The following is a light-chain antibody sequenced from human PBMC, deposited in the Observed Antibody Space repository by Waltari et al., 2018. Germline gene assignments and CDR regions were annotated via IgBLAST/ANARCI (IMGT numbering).Light chain of an antibody. CDR2: GTS. Sequence: QSVLTQPPSVSGAPGQRVTISCTGSGANSGAGSDVHWYQQLPGTAPKLLIYGTSNRPSGVPDRFSGSKSGTSASLAITGLQAEDEADYYCQSYDSSLSGLVFGGGTKLTVL. CDR3: QSYDSSLSGLV. J-gene: IGLJ2*01. V-gene: IGLV1-40*01. CDR1: GANSGAGSD.